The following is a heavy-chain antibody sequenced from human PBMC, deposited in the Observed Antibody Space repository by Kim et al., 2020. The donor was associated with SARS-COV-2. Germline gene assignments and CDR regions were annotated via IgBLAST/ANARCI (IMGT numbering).Heavy chain of an antibody. Sequence: GGSLRLSCTASGFTFSDFSMNWVRQAPGKGLEWVAYIGSSGNTIYYADSVKGRFTISRDNAKNSVNLQMNSLRDEDTAVYYCARGCSWLGCYARDYF. J-gene: IGHJ1*01. CDR1: GFTFSDFS. CDR2: IGSSGNTI. CDR3: ARGCSWLGCYARDYF. V-gene: IGHV3-48*02. D-gene: IGHD2-2*01.